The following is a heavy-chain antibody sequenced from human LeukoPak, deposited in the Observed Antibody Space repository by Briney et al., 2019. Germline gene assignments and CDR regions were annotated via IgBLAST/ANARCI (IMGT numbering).Heavy chain of an antibody. CDR1: GGSFSGYY. J-gene: IGHJ6*03. D-gene: IGHD2-15*01. V-gene: IGHV4-34*01. Sequence: SETLSLTCAVYGGSFSGYYWGWIRQPPGKGLEWIGSIYYSGSTYYNPSLKSRVTISADTSKNQFSLRVRSVTAADTAVYYCARIASGGSGRYYYYYMDVWGKGTTVTVSS. CDR2: IYYSGST. CDR3: ARIASGGSGRYYYYYMDV.